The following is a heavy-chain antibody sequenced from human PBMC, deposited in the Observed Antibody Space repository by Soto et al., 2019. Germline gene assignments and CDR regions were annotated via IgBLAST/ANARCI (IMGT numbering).Heavy chain of an antibody. D-gene: IGHD2-15*01. Sequence: GGSLRLSCAASGFTFSSYAMHWVRQAPGKGLEWVAVISYDGSNKYYADSVKGRFTISRDNSKNTLYLQMNSLRAEDTAVYYCARDRDIVVVVAATHLFDYWGQGTLVTVSS. V-gene: IGHV3-30-3*01. J-gene: IGHJ4*02. CDR2: ISYDGSNK. CDR3: ARDRDIVVVVAATHLFDY. CDR1: GFTFSSYA.